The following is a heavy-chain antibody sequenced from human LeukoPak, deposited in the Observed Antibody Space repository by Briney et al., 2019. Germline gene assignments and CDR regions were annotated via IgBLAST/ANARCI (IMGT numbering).Heavy chain of an antibody. CDR3: ASLPTVVTRGAAFDI. Sequence: SQTLSLTCTVSGGSISSGGYYWSWIRQHPGKGLEWIGYIYYSGSTYYNPSLKSRVTISVDTSKNQFSLKLSSVTAADTAVYYYASLPTVVTRGAAFDIWGQGTMVTVSS. J-gene: IGHJ3*02. CDR1: GGSISSGGYY. D-gene: IGHD4-23*01. V-gene: IGHV4-31*03. CDR2: IYYSGST.